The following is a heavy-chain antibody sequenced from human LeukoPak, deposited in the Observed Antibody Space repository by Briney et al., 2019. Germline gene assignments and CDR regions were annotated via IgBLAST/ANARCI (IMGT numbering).Heavy chain of an antibody. CDR2: ISWNSGSM. Sequence: GGSLRLSCAASGFTFDDYAMHWFRQAPGKGLEWVSGISWNSGSMVYADSVKGRFTISRDNAKNSLYLQMNSLRAEDTAVYYCASFRAVAPGYWGQGTLVTVSS. D-gene: IGHD6-19*01. J-gene: IGHJ4*02. CDR3: ASFRAVAPGY. CDR1: GFTFDDYA. V-gene: IGHV3-9*01.